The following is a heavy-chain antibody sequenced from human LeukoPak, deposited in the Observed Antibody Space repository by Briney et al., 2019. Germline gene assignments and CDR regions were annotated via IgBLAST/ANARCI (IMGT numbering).Heavy chain of an antibody. CDR2: INHSGST. Sequence: SETLSLTCAVSGGSISSGGYSWSWIRQPPGKGLEWIGEINHSGSTNYNPSLKSRVTISVDTSKNQFSLKLSSVTAADTAVYYCARHVRYSGYALGCSGGSCYSRAWFDPWGKGTTVTISS. CDR3: ARHVRYSGYALGCSGGSCYSRAWFDP. J-gene: IGHJ6*04. D-gene: IGHD2-15*01. V-gene: IGHV4-34*01. CDR1: GGSISSGGYS.